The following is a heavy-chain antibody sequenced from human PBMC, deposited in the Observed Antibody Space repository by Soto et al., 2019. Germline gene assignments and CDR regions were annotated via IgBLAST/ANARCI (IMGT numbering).Heavy chain of an antibody. D-gene: IGHD2-15*01. CDR1: GFTFSSYA. CDR3: AKGWGSGSDAFDI. Sequence: EVQLLESGGGLVQPGGSLRLSCAASGFTFSSYAMSWVRQAPGKGLEWVSAISGSGGSTYYADSVRGRFTISRDNSKNTLYLQMNSLRAEDTAVYYCAKGWGSGSDAFDIWGQGTMVTVSS. J-gene: IGHJ3*02. CDR2: ISGSGGST. V-gene: IGHV3-23*01.